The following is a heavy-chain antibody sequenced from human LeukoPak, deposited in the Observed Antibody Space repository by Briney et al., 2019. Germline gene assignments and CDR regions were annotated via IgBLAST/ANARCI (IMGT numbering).Heavy chain of an antibody. V-gene: IGHV3-53*01. CDR1: GFTVSSNS. D-gene: IGHD1-1*01. Sequence: GGSLRLSCTVSGFTVSSNSMSWVRQAPGKGLEWVSFIYSDNTHYSDSVKGRFTISRDNAKNSMYLEMNSLRAEDTAVYYCARPQLGMGYSYYMDIWGKGTTVTVS. CDR2: IYSDNT. CDR3: ARPQLGMGYSYYMDI. J-gene: IGHJ6*03.